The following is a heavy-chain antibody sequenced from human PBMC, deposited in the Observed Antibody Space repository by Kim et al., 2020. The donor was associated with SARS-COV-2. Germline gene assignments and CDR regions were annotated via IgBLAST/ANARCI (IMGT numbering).Heavy chain of an antibody. CDR2: IYYSGST. Sequence: SETLSLTCTVSGGSISSYYWSWIRQPPGKGLEWIGYIYYSGSTNYNPSLKSRVTISVDTSKNQFSLKLSSVTAADTAVYYCARVGAYGDYGGDAFDIWGQGTMVTVSS. V-gene: IGHV4-59*13. CDR3: ARVGAYGDYGGDAFDI. J-gene: IGHJ3*02. D-gene: IGHD4-17*01. CDR1: GGSISSYY.